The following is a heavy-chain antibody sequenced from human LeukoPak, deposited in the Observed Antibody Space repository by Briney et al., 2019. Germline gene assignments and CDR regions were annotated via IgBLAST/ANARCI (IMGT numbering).Heavy chain of an antibody. J-gene: IGHJ4*02. V-gene: IGHV3-23*01. CDR2: ITGSGGST. CDR1: GFTFSSYV. Sequence: PGGSLRLSCSASGFTFSSYVMHWVRQAPGKGLEWVSAITGSGGSTYYADSVKGRFTISRDNSKNTVYLQMNSLRAEDTAVYYCGKDQNVAAAGVPYDYWGQGTLVTVSS. CDR3: GKDQNVAAAGVPYDY. D-gene: IGHD6-13*01.